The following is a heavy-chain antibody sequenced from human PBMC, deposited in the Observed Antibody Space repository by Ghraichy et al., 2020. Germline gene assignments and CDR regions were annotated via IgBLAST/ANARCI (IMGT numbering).Heavy chain of an antibody. CDR2: IYYSGST. CDR3: ARPGGGAVGWFDP. Sequence: SETLSLTCTVSGGSISSSSYYWGWIRQPPGKGLEWIGSIYYSGSTYYNPSLKSRVTISVDTSKNQFSLKLSSVTAADTAVYYCARPGGGAVGWFDPWGQGTLVTVSS. CDR1: GGSISSSSYY. J-gene: IGHJ5*02. D-gene: IGHD2-15*01. V-gene: IGHV4-39*01.